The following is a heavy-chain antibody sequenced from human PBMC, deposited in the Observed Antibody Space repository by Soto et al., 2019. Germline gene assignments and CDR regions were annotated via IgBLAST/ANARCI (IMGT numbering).Heavy chain of an antibody. CDR2: IYHSGST. CDR3: ARRVVAVVAASRGALDY. D-gene: IGHD2-15*01. Sequence: SETLSLTCAVSGGSISSSNWWIWVRQPPGKGLEWIGEIYHSGSTNYNPSLKSRVTISVDKSKNQISLKLSSLTAADTAVYYCARRVVAVVAASRGALDYWGQGTLVTVYS. V-gene: IGHV4-4*02. CDR1: GGSISSSNW. J-gene: IGHJ4*02.